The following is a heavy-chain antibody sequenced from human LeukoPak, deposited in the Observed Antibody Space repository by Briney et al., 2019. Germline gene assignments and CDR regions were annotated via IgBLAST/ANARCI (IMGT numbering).Heavy chain of an antibody. CDR2: IYYSEST. D-gene: IGHD2-2*01. Sequence: SETLSLTCTVSGGSISSYYWSWIRQPPGKGLEWIGYIYYSESTNYNPSLKSRVTISVDTSKNQFSLKLSSVTAADTAVYYCARGGDIVVVPAAHPYFDYWGQGTLVTVSS. CDR3: ARGGDIVVVPAAHPYFDY. CDR1: GGSISSYY. V-gene: IGHV4-59*01. J-gene: IGHJ4*02.